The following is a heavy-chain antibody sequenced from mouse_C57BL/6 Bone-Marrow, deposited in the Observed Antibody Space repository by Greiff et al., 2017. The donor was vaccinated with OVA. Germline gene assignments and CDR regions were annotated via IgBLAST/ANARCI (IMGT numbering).Heavy chain of an antibody. J-gene: IGHJ3*01. V-gene: IGHV2-2*01. CDR1: GFSLTSYG. CDR2: IWSGGST. Sequence: QVQLKQSGPGLVQPSQSLSITCTVSGFSLTSYGVHWVRQSPGKGLEWLGVIWSGGSTDYNAAIISRLSISKDNSKSQVFFKMNSLQADDTAIYYCARNGYDYAWFAYWGPGTLVTVSA. D-gene: IGHD2-4*01. CDR3: ARNGYDYAWFAY.